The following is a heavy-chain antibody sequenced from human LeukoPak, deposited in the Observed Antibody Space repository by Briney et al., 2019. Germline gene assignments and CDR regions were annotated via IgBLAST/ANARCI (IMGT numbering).Heavy chain of an antibody. CDR3: ATYYDILTGPLGPVDY. CDR2: INPNSGGT. V-gene: IGHV1-2*02. Sequence: ASVKVSCKASGYTFTGYYMHWVRQAPGQGLEWMGWINPNSGGTNYAQKFQGRVTMTRDTSISTAYMELSRLRSDDTAVYYCATYYDILTGPLGPVDYWGQGTLVTVSS. D-gene: IGHD3-9*01. CDR1: GYTFTGYY. J-gene: IGHJ4*02.